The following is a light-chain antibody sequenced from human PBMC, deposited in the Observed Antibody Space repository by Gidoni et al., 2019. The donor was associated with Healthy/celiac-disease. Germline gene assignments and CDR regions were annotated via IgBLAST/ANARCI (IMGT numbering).Light chain of an antibody. CDR1: QSVSSSY. J-gene: IGKJ2*01. CDR3: QQYGSSPRT. CDR2: GAS. V-gene: IGKV3-20*01. Sequence: EVVLTQSPGTLSLSPGARATLSCRASQSVSSSYLVWYQQKPGQAPRLRIYGASSRATGIPDRFSGSGSGTDFTLTISRLEPEDFAVYYCQQYGSSPRTFGQGTKLEIK.